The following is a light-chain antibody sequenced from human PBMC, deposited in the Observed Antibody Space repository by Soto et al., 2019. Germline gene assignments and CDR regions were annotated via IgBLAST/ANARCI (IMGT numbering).Light chain of an antibody. V-gene: IGKV1-39*01. Sequence: DIQMTQSPSSLSASVGDRVTITCXASQAIGTALGWYHQKPGKAPNLLIYDASSLQSGVPSRFSGSGSGTDFTLTISSLQPEDFATYYCQQSYSTPITFGQGTRLEI. CDR1: QAIGTA. J-gene: IGKJ5*01. CDR2: DAS. CDR3: QQSYSTPIT.